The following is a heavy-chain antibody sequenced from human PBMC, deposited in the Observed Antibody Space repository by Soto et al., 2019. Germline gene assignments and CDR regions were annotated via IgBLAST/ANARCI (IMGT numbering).Heavy chain of an antibody. CDR3: ARTSFGGVIAYFDY. D-gene: IGHD3-16*02. CDR2: IDWDDDK. J-gene: IGHJ4*02. CDR1: GFSLSTSGMR. V-gene: IGHV2-70*04. Sequence: SGPTLVNPTQTLTLTCTFSGFSLSTSGMRVSWIRQPPGKALEWLARIDWDDDKFYSTSLKTRLTISKDTSKNQVVLTMTNMDPVDTATYYCARTSFGGVIAYFDYWGQGTLVTVSS.